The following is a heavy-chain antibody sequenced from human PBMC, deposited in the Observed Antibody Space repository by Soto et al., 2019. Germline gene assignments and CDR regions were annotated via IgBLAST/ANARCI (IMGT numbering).Heavy chain of an antibody. CDR2: IGQDGSQT. CDR1: GFAFTTYG. J-gene: IGHJ4*01. Sequence: EAQLVESGGGLVQPGGSLRLSCAASGFAFTTYGMGWARQAPGRGLECLANIGQDGSQTYYVDSVKGRFTISRDNAKNSLYLHMNSLRADGTAVYYCETMRRGSPDDYWGLGTLVTVSS. V-gene: IGHV3-7*01. CDR3: ETMRRGSPDDY. D-gene: IGHD2-2*01.